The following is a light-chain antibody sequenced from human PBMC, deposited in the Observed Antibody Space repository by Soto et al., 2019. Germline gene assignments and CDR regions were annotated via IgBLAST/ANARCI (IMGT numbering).Light chain of an antibody. CDR2: AAS. J-gene: IGKJ3*01. CDR1: QGIANF. Sequence: ILLTQSPSSLSASVGDRVTISCRASQGIANFLAWYQQKPGKAPKLLIYAASTLQTGVPARFSGSGSGTDFTLTISSLQSEDFAIYYCQQHNSFPFPFGPGTKVDIK. CDR3: QQHNSFPFP. V-gene: IGKV1-9*01.